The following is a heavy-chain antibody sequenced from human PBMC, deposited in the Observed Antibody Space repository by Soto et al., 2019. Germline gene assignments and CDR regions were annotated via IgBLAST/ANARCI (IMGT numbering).Heavy chain of an antibody. D-gene: IGHD3-3*02. CDR2: IYYSGST. V-gene: IGHV4-59*01. Sequence: QVQLQESGPGLVKPSETLSLTCTVSGGSISSYYWSWIRQPPGKGLEWIGYIYYSGSTNYNPSLKSRVTISVDTSKNRFPLKLTSVTAADTAVYCCARVSRDISAGLFDYWGQGTQVTVSS. CDR3: ARVSRDISAGLFDY. J-gene: IGHJ4*02. CDR1: GGSISSYY.